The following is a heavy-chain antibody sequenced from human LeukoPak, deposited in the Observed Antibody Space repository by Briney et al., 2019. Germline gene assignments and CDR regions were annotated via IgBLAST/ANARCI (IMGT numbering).Heavy chain of an antibody. D-gene: IGHD2-15*01. Sequence: PSETLSLTCAVSGGSISSVDYSWSWIRQPPGKGLEWIGEINQSGSTNYNPSLKSRVTISVDTSKNQFSLKLSSVTAADTAVYYCARARPNFYCSGGSCYDSDFDYWGQGTLVTVSS. J-gene: IGHJ4*02. CDR1: GGSISSVDYS. CDR3: ARARPNFYCSGGSCYDSDFDY. V-gene: IGHV4-61*08. CDR2: INQSGST.